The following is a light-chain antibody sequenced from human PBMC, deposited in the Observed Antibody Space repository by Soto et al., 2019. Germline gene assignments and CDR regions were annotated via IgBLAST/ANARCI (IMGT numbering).Light chain of an antibody. CDR2: VAS. Sequence: DIQLTQSPPSLSASVGYKITITCRASQNIGTTLNWYQLRPGKAPKLLIYVASTLQTGVPSRFSGSGSGSDFTLTINNLQPEDFATYSCQQTHGNPTFGQGTKVDIK. CDR1: QNIGTT. CDR3: QQTHGNPT. J-gene: IGKJ1*01. V-gene: IGKV1-39*01.